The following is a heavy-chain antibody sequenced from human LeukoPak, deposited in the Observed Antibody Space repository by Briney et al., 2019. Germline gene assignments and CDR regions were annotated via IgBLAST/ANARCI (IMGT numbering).Heavy chain of an antibody. D-gene: IGHD3-22*01. V-gene: IGHV4-39*01. J-gene: IGHJ6*03. CDR1: GGSISSSSYY. CDR2: INYSGST. Sequence: SETLSLTCTVSGGSISSSSYYWGWIRQPPGKGLEWIGSINYSGSTYYNPSLKSRVTISVDTSKNQFSLKLSSVTAADTAVYYCARRHYYDSSGDNYYYYMDVWGKGTTVTVSS. CDR3: ARRHYYDSSGDNYYYYMDV.